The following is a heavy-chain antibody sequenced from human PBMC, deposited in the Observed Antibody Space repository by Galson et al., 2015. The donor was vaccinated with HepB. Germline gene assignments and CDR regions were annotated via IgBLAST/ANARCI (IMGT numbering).Heavy chain of an antibody. V-gene: IGHV1-69*13. CDR3: ARGTPKELDVEIPGAFDI. J-gene: IGHJ3*02. D-gene: IGHD1-26*01. Sequence: SVKVSCKASGGTFSSYAISWVRQAPGQGLEWMGGIIPIFGTANYAQKFQGRVTITADESTSTAYMELGSLRSEDTAVYYCARGTPKELDVEIPGAFDIWGQGTMVTVSS. CDR2: IIPIFGTA. CDR1: GGTFSSYA.